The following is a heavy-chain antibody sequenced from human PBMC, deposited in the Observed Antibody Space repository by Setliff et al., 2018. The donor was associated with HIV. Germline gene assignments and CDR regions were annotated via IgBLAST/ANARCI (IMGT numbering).Heavy chain of an antibody. CDR2: IYYSGST. D-gene: IGHD2-2*01. CDR3: ARGGTSSNWFDP. J-gene: IGHJ5*02. CDR1: GGSISSHY. V-gene: IGHV4-59*11. Sequence: SETLSLTCTVSGGSISSHYWSWIRQPPGKGLEWIGSIYYSGSTKYNPSLKSRITISVDTSKNQFSLKLNSVTAADTAAYYCARGGTSSNWFDPWGQGTLVTVSS.